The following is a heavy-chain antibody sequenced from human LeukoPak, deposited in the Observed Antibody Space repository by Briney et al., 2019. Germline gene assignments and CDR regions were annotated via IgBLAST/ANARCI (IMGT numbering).Heavy chain of an antibody. CDR2: INTDGSGT. CDR3: ARDHRVTYSSGMDV. CDR1: GFTFSSYG. J-gene: IGHJ6*04. V-gene: IGHV3-74*01. Sequence: GGSLRLSCAASGFTFSSYGMHWVRQAPGKGLVWVSRINTDGSGTSNADSVKGRFTISRDNAKNTLYLQMNSLRAEDTAVYYCARDHRVTYSSGMDVWGKGTTVTVSS. D-gene: IGHD2-21*02.